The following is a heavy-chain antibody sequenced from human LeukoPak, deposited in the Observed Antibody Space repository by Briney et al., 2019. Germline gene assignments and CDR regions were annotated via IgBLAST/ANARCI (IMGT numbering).Heavy chain of an antibody. CDR2: INPKTGGT. V-gene: IGHV1-2*02. CDR3: ATKRGNSWYLDY. Sequence: GASVKVSCKASGYTFTGYYIHWVRQAPGQGLEWMGWINPKTGGTSFAQKFQGRVTMTRDTSISTAYMELTRLTSDDTAVYYCATKRGNSWYLDYWGQGTLVTVSS. D-gene: IGHD6-13*01. CDR1: GYTFTGYY. J-gene: IGHJ4*02.